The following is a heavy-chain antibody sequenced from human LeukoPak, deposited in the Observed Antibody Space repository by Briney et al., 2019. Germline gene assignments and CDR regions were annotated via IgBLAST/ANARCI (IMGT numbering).Heavy chain of an antibody. CDR3: ARRGYSGYDLPGDAFDI. Sequence: GGSLRLSCAASGFTFSSYGMSWVRRAPGKGLEWVSAISGSGGSTYYADSVKGRFTISRDNSKNTLYLQMNSLRAEDTAVYYCARRGYSGYDLPGDAFDIWGQGTMVTVSS. J-gene: IGHJ3*02. V-gene: IGHV3-23*01. CDR1: GFTFSSYG. D-gene: IGHD5-12*01. CDR2: ISGSGGST.